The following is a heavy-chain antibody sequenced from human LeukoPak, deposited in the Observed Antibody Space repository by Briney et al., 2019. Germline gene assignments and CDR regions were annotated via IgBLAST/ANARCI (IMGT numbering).Heavy chain of an antibody. CDR1: GFTFSSHA. D-gene: IGHD2-2*02. CDR3: AKDRFPYCSSTSCYILDY. V-gene: IGHV3-23*01. CDR2: ISGSGGST. Sequence: GGSLRLSCAASGFTFSSHAMGWVRQAPGKGLEWVSAISGSGGSTYYADSVKGRFTISRDNSKNTLYLQMNSLRAEDTAVYYCAKDRFPYCSSTSCYILDYWGQGTLVTVSS. J-gene: IGHJ4*02.